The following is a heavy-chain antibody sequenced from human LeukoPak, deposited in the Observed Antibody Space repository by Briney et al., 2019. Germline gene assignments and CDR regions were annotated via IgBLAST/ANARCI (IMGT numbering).Heavy chain of an antibody. D-gene: IGHD6-19*01. J-gene: IGHJ3*02. Sequence: PGGSLRLSCAASGFTFSVYAMSWVRLAPGKGLEWVSLIYPSGNTYYADSVKGRFTISRDNSKNTLYLQMNSLRAEDTAVYYCASPTSGQSFDIWGQGTMVTVSS. CDR2: IYPSGNT. V-gene: IGHV3-23*05. CDR1: GFTFSVYA. CDR3: ASPTSGQSFDI.